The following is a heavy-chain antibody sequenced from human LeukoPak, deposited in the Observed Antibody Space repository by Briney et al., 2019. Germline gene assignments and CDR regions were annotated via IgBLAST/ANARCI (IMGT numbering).Heavy chain of an antibody. CDR1: GGSITNYY. CDR3: ARRIAADFDY. D-gene: IGHD6-25*01. J-gene: IGHJ4*02. V-gene: IGHV4-59*04. Sequence: SETLSLTCTASGGSITNYYWSWIRQPPGKGLEWIGYIYYSGSTYYNPSLKSRVTISVDTSKNQFSLKLSSVTAADTAVYYCARRIAADFDYWGQGTLVTVSS. CDR2: IYYSGST.